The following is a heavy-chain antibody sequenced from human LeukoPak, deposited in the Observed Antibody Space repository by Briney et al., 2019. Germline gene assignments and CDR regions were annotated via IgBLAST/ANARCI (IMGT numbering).Heavy chain of an antibody. J-gene: IGHJ4*02. Sequence: GGSLRLSCAASGFTFSSYGMHWVRQAPGKGLEWVAVIWYEGSNKYYADSVKGRFTISRDNSKNTLYLQMNSLRAEDTAVYYCAKDDECSSGWYGDFDYWGQGTLVTVSS. CDR3: AKDDECSSGWYGDFDY. V-gene: IGHV3-30*02. CDR1: GFTFSSYG. D-gene: IGHD6-19*01. CDR2: IWYEGSNK.